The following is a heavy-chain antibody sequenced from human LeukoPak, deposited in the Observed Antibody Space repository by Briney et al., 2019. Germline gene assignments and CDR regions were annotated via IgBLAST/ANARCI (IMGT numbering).Heavy chain of an antibody. D-gene: IGHD1-14*01. CDR2: IYYSGST. Sequence: SETLSLTCTVSSGSISSYYWSWIRQPPGKGLEWIGYIYYSGSTNYNPSLKSRATISVDTSKNQFSLKLSSVTAADTAVYYCARAASTGYYYYYMDVWGKGTTVTVSS. V-gene: IGHV4-59*01. CDR3: ARAASTGYYYYYMDV. J-gene: IGHJ6*03. CDR1: SGSISSYY.